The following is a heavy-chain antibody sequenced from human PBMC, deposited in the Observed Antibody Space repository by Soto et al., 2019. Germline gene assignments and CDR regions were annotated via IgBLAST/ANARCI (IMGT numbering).Heavy chain of an antibody. V-gene: IGHV1-18*01. J-gene: IGHJ4*02. CDR2: ISAYNGNT. CDR3: ARGAIVVVPAANDY. Sequence: ASVKVSCKASGYTFTSCGISWVRQAPGQGLEWMGWISAYNGNTNYAQKLQGRVTMTTDTSTSTAYMELRSLRSDDTAVYYCARGAIVVVPAANDYWGQGTLVTVSS. D-gene: IGHD2-2*01. CDR1: GYTFTSCG.